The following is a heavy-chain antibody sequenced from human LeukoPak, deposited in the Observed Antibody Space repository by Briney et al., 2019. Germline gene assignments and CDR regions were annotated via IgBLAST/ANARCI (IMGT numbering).Heavy chain of an antibody. V-gene: IGHV4-59*08. Sequence: SETLSLTCTVSGGSISSYYWSWIRQPPGKGLEWIGYIYYSGSTNYNPSLKSRVTISVDTSKNQFSLKLSSVTAADTAVYYCARHDCSGGSCFFDAFDIWGQGTMVTVSS. D-gene: IGHD2-15*01. J-gene: IGHJ3*02. CDR1: GGSISSYY. CDR3: ARHDCSGGSCFFDAFDI. CDR2: IYYSGST.